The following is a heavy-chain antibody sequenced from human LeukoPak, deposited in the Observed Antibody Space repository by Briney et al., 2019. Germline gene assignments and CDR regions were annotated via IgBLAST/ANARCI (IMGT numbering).Heavy chain of an antibody. D-gene: IGHD2-15*01. Sequence: ASVKVSCKASGYTFTSYGISWVRQAPGQGLEWMGWISAYNGNTDYAQKLQGRVTMTTDTSTSTAYMELRSLRSDDTAVYYCAIEGYCSGGSCPGWFDPWGQGTLVTVSS. CDR3: AIEGYCSGGSCPGWFDP. CDR1: GYTFTSYG. V-gene: IGHV1-18*01. CDR2: ISAYNGNT. J-gene: IGHJ5*02.